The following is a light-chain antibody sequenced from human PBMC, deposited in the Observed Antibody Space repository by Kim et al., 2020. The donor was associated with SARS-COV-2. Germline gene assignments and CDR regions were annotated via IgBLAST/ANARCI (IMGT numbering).Light chain of an antibody. CDR3: SSYTTSSTWV. Sequence: GQPLTIAATGTSGDIGGYNAVSCYQQQPGKAPKLMIFDVSQRPSGVSNRFSGSKSGNTASLTISGLQSEDEADYYCSSYTTSSTWVFGGGTQLTVL. CDR2: DVS. CDR1: SGDIGGYNA. J-gene: IGLJ3*02. V-gene: IGLV2-14*04.